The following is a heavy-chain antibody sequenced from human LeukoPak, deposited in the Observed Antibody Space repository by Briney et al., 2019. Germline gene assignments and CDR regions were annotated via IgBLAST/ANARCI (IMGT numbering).Heavy chain of an antibody. Sequence: GGSLRLSCAASGFTFSSYAISWVRQAPGKALEWVSVIYSGGSTYYADSVKGRFTISRDNSKNTLYLQMNSLRAEDTAVYYCARDSLFGSSGNYYYYMDVWGKGTTVTISS. CDR3: ARDSLFGSSGNYYYYMDV. J-gene: IGHJ6*03. CDR1: GFTFSSYA. D-gene: IGHD6-13*01. V-gene: IGHV3-53*01. CDR2: IYSGGST.